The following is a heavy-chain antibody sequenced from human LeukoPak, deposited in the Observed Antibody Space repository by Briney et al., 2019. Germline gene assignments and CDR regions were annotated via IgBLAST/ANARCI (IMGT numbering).Heavy chain of an antibody. D-gene: IGHD2-2*01. CDR2: MNPNSGNT. Sequence: ASVKVSCKASGYTFTSYDINWVRQATGQGLEWMGWMNPNSGNTGYAQKCQGRVTMTRDTSISTAYMELSRLRSDDTAVYYCARDGYCSSTSCYGWFDPWGQGTLVTVSS. J-gene: IGHJ5*02. V-gene: IGHV1-8*01. CDR3: ARDGYCSSTSCYGWFDP. CDR1: GYTFTSYD.